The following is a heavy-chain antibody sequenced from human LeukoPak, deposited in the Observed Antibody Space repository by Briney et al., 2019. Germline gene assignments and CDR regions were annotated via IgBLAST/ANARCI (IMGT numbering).Heavy chain of an antibody. CDR3: AREEYDILTGYSYLDY. CDR1: GGSLSGYY. V-gene: IGHV4-34*01. Sequence: SEPLTLTCGVYGGSLSGYYLNWIRQSPGKGLEWIGDIHPHGTTFYSTSLKSRVIISVDTSKNQFSLKLSSVTAADTAVYYCAREEYDILTGYSYLDYWGQGTLVTVSS. J-gene: IGHJ4*02. D-gene: IGHD3-9*01. CDR2: IHPHGTT.